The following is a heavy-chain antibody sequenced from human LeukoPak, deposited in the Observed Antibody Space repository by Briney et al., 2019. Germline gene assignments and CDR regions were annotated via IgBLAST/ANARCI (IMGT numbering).Heavy chain of an antibody. CDR3: ARSRSYSSPLYYYYYMDV. D-gene: IGHD6-13*01. J-gene: IGHJ6*03. CDR1: GYTFTSYD. V-gene: IGHV1-8*01. Sequence: ASVKVSCKASGYTFTSYDINWVRQATGQGLEWMGWMNPNSGNTGYAKKFQGRVTMPRNTSISRAYMELSSLRSEDTAVQYCARSRSYSSPLYYYYYMDVWGKGTTVTVSS. CDR2: MNPNSGNT.